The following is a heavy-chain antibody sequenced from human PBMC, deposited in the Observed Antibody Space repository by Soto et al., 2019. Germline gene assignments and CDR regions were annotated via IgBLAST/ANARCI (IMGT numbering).Heavy chain of an antibody. CDR3: ARLSVADWFDP. V-gene: IGHV4-59*01. Sequence: QVHLQESGPGLVKPSETLSLTCTVSGGSISSDYWTWVRQPPGKGLEWIGYRYYSGTAKYNSSLKSRVTISVETSKNQFYLKLRSVTVADTAVYYCARLSVADWFDPWGQGIQVTVSS. J-gene: IGHJ5*02. D-gene: IGHD2-15*01. CDR1: GGSISSDY. CDR2: RYYSGTA.